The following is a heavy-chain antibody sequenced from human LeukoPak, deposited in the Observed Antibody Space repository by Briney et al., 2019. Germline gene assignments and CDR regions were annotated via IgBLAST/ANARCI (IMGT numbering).Heavy chain of an antibody. CDR1: GFTFSSYS. D-gene: IGHD2-15*01. Sequence: KPGGSLRLSCAASGFTFSSYSMNWVRQAPGKGLEWVSSISSSSSYIHYADSVKGRFTISRDNAKNSLYLQMNSLRAEDTAVYYCARGSYCSGGSCFDYWGQGTLVAVSS. J-gene: IGHJ4*02. V-gene: IGHV3-21*01. CDR3: ARGSYCSGGSCFDY. CDR2: ISSSSSYI.